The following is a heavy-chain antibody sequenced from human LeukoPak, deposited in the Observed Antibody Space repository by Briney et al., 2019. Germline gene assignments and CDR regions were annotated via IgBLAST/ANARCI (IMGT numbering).Heavy chain of an antibody. J-gene: IGHJ4*02. D-gene: IGHD4-23*01. CDR2: ISYDGSNK. V-gene: IGHV3-30*18. Sequence: GGSLRLSCAASGFTFSSDGMHWVRQAPGKGLEWEAVISYDGSNKYYADSVKGRFTISRDNSKNTLYLQMNSLRAEDTAVYYCAKDANYGGNSILFDYWGQGTLVTVSS. CDR3: AKDANYGGNSILFDY. CDR1: GFTFSSDG.